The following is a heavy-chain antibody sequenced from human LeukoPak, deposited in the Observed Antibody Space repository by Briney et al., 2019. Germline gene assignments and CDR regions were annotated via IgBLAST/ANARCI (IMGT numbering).Heavy chain of an antibody. V-gene: IGHV3-30*14. CDR2: ISFDRSND. Sequence: GGSLRLSCAASGFTFNNYAMHWVRQAPGQGLEWVAVISFDRSNDYYADSVKGRFTISRDNSKNTLYLQMNSLRAEDTAVYYCAREDYDILTGYSDAFDIWGQGTMVTVSS. CDR1: GFTFNNYA. CDR3: AREDYDILTGYSDAFDI. J-gene: IGHJ3*02. D-gene: IGHD3-9*01.